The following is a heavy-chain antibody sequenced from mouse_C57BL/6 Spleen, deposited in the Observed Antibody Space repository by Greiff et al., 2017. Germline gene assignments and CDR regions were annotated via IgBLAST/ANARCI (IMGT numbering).Heavy chain of an antibody. J-gene: IGHJ2*01. V-gene: IGHV1-82*01. CDR1: GYAFSSSW. Sequence: QVQLQQSGPELVKPGASVKISCKASGYAFSSSWMNWVKPRPGKGLEWLGRIYPGDGDTNYNGKFKGKATLTADKSSSTAYMQLSSLTSEDSAVYFCAGGNYGDYWGQGTTLTVSS. CDR3: AGGNYGDY. CDR2: IYPGDGDT. D-gene: IGHD2-1*01.